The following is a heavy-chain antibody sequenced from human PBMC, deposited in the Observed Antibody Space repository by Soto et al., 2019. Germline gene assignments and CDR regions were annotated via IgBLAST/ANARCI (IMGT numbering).Heavy chain of an antibody. CDR3: ARELTLQAFDI. D-gene: IGHD4-4*01. CDR1: GGSISSYY. J-gene: IGHJ3*02. Sequence: SETLSLTCTVSGGSISSYYWSWIRQPPGKGLEWIGHIYYSGSTNYNPSLKSRVTISVDTSKNQFSLKLSSVTAADTAVYYCARELTLQAFDIWGQGTMVTVSS. CDR2: IYYSGST. V-gene: IGHV4-59*01.